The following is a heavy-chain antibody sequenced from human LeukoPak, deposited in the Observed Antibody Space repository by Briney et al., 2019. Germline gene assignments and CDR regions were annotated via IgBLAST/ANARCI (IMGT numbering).Heavy chain of an antibody. CDR2: ISSSGSTI. J-gene: IGHJ3*02. CDR3: AREDYYDSSGYEGAAFDI. CDR1: GFTFSDYY. Sequence: GGSLRLSCAASGFTFSDYYMSWLRQAPGKGLEWVSYISSSGSTIYYADSVKGRFTISRDNAKNSLYLQMNSLSAEDTAVYYCAREDYYDSSGYEGAAFDIWGQGTMVTVSS. V-gene: IGHV3-11*04. D-gene: IGHD3-22*01.